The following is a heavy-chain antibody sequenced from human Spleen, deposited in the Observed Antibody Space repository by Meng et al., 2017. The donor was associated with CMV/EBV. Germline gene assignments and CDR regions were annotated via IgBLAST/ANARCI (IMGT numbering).Heavy chain of an antibody. D-gene: IGHD2-2*01. CDR2: IYAGDSDT. Sequence: IGWVRQMPGKGLEWIGTIYAGDSDTRYRPSFHGQVTISADKSISTAYLQWTSLKASDTAIYYCARHVYGGCSSTNCKDGYYYYGMDVWGQGTTVTVSS. CDR3: ARHVYGGCSSTNCKDGYYYYGMDV. J-gene: IGHJ6*02. V-gene: IGHV5-51*01.